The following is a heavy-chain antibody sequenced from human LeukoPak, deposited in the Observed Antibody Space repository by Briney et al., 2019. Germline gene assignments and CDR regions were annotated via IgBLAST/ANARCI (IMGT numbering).Heavy chain of an antibody. CDR2: IYTSGST. Sequence: SETPSLTCAVYGGSISGYYWNWIRQPAGKGLEWLGRIYTSGSTDYNPSLRSRVTMSVDTSKNQFSLKVRSVTAADTAVYYCAREPPYYASENFIDAFDIWGQGTKVTVSS. CDR1: GGSISGYY. CDR3: AREPPYYASENFIDAFDI. V-gene: IGHV4-4*07. D-gene: IGHD3-10*01. J-gene: IGHJ3*02.